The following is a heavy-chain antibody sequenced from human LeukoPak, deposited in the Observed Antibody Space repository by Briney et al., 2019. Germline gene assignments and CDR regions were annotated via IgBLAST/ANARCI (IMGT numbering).Heavy chain of an antibody. CDR3: ARTYRSSSDWFDP. CDR1: NYSISSGYY. V-gene: IGHV4-38-2*02. J-gene: IGHJ5*02. Sequence: SETPSLTCTVSNYSISSGYYWGWIRQPPGKGLGWIGSIFHRGSTYLNPSLKRRVIISLDMSKNQISLNLYSMTAADTAVYYCARTYRSSSDWFDPWGQGTLVTVSS. D-gene: IGHD6-6*01. CDR2: IFHRGST.